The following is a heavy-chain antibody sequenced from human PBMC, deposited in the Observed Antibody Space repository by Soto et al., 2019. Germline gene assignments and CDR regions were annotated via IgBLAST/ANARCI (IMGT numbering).Heavy chain of an antibody. CDR3: ATRSPAFDY. Sequence: QVQLVRSGPEVKKPGASVKVSCKTSGYTFTDYGISWVRQAPGQGLEWMGWISTSKGNTNYAQKFQGRVTMTTDTSTSTGDIELRSLRSADTAVYYCATRSPAFDYWGQGTLVTVSS. J-gene: IGHJ4*02. CDR2: ISTSKGNT. V-gene: IGHV1-18*01. CDR1: GYTFTDYG.